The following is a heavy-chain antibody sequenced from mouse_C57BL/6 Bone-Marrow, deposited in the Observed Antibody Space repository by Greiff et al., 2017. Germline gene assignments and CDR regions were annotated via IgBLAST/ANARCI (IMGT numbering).Heavy chain of an antibody. D-gene: IGHD2-4*01. CDR1: GFNIKDDY. CDR2: IDPENGDT. Sequence: VQLQQSGAELVRPGASVKLSCTASGFNIKDDYMHWVKQRPEQGLEWIGWIDPENGDTEYASKFQGKATITADTSSNTAYLQLSSLTSEDTAVYYCTKGLRRRGDYWGQGTTLTVSS. V-gene: IGHV14-4*01. J-gene: IGHJ2*01. CDR3: TKGLRRRGDY.